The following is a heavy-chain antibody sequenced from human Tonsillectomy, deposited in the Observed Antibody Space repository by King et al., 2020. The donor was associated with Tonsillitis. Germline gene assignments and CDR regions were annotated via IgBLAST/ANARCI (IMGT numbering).Heavy chain of an antibody. D-gene: IGHD1-1*01. CDR2: INHSGST. Sequence: VQLQQWGAGLLKPSETLSLTCAVYGGSFSGYYWSWIRQPPGKGLEWIWEINHSGSTNYNPSLKSRVTISVDTSKNQFSLKLSSVTAADTAVYYCARGPPGNGYFDYWGQGTLVTVSS. J-gene: IGHJ4*02. CDR3: ARGPPGNGYFDY. CDR1: GGSFSGYY. V-gene: IGHV4-34*01.